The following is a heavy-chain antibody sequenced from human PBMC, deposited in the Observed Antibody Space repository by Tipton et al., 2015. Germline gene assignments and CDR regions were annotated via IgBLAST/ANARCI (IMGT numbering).Heavy chain of an antibody. D-gene: IGHD3/OR15-3a*01. CDR3: TRGRSVDFDP. Sequence: SLRLSCAASGFTFSTAWMHWVRHAPGKGLVWVSRIYSDASTISYADSVKGRFTISRDNAKNTLSLQMNSLRAEDTAMYYCTRGRSVDFDPWGQGTLVTVSS. J-gene: IGHJ5*02. V-gene: IGHV3-74*01. CDR2: IYSDASTI. CDR1: GFTFSTAW.